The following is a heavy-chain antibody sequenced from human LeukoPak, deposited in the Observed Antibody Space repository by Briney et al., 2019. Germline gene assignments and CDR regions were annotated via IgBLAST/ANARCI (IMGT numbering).Heavy chain of an antibody. D-gene: IGHD6-19*01. J-gene: IGHJ6*02. Sequence: PGGSLRLSCSAPGFTFSDYYMTWIRQAPGKGLEWVSYISGSGYTIDYADSVKGRFTVSRDNAMNTLFLQMNSLRVEDAAVYYCARPNGIAVTTTVNYYGMDVWGQGTMVTVCS. CDR3: ARPNGIAVTTTVNYYGMDV. CDR1: GFTFSDYY. CDR2: ISGSGYTI. V-gene: IGHV3-11*01.